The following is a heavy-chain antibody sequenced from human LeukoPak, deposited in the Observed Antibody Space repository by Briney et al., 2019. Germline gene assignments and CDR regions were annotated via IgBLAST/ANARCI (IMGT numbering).Heavy chain of an antibody. CDR2: INPNSGGT. V-gene: IGHV1-2*06. CDR1: GYTFTGYY. CDR3: AVGSTLGYYDSSGYFGRYFQH. J-gene: IGHJ1*01. Sequence: GASVKVSCKASGYTFTGYYMHWVRQAPGQGLEWMGRINPNSGGTYYAQKFLGRVTMTRDTSISTAYMELSRLRSDDTAVYYCAVGSTLGYYDSSGYFGRYFQHWGQGTLVTVSS. D-gene: IGHD3-22*01.